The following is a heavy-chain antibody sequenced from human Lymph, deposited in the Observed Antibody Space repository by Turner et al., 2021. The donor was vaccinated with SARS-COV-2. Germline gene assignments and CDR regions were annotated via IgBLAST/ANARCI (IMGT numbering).Heavy chain of an antibody. CDR2: ISYDGSNK. J-gene: IGHJ6*02. CDR3: AKVRSIFGVVIGGMDV. V-gene: IGHV3-30*18. CDR1: GFTFSSYA. D-gene: IGHD3-3*01. Sequence: QVQLVESGGGLVQPGRSMRLPCAACGFTFSSYAMHWVRQAPGKGLEWVTVISYDGSNKYYADSVKGRFTISRDNSKNTLYLQMNSLRAEDTAVYYCAKVRSIFGVVIGGMDVWGQGTTVTVSS.